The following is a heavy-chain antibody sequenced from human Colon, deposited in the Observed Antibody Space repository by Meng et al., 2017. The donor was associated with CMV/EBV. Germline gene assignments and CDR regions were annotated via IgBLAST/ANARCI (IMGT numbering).Heavy chain of an antibody. D-gene: IGHD3-3*01. Sequence: ASVKVSCKSSGYTFTDYYIHWVRQAPGQGLEWMGWIDPKSGGTKYPQAFQGRVTMSSDTSMTTAYLDISGLRSDDTAIYYCARSEIWNSFYKHIDFDSWGQGTLVTVSS. V-gene: IGHV1-2*02. CDR3: ARSEIWNSFYKHIDFDS. J-gene: IGHJ4*02. CDR1: GYTFTDYY. CDR2: IDPKSGGT.